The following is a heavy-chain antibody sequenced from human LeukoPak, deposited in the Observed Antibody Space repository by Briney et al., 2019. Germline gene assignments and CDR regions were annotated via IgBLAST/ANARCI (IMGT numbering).Heavy chain of an antibody. CDR2: IYTSGST. D-gene: IGHD3-10*01. V-gene: IGHV4-61*02. CDR3: ARAYGSGSYYTGYYYYMDV. Sequence: SETLSLTCTVSGGSISSGSYYWSWIRQPAGKGLEWIGRIYTSGSTNYNPSLKSRVTISVDTSKNQFSLKLSSVTAADTAVYYCARAYGSGSYYTGYYYYMDVWGKGTTVTISS. J-gene: IGHJ6*03. CDR1: GGSISSGSYY.